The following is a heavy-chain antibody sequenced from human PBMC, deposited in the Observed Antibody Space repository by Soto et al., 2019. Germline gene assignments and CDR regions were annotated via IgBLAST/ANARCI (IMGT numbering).Heavy chain of an antibody. Sequence: QITLKESGPTLVKPTQTLTLTCIFSGFSLSTSGVGAGWIRQSPGKALEWLALIYWDDDKRYSPSLKRRVTITNDTSKNQVVLTMTNMDPVDTGTLYCVHLTSWGVGAPFEIWGQGTKVTVTS. V-gene: IGHV2-5*02. J-gene: IGHJ3*02. CDR3: VHLTSWGVGAPFEI. D-gene: IGHD3-16*01. CDR2: IYWDDDK. CDR1: GFSLSTSGVG.